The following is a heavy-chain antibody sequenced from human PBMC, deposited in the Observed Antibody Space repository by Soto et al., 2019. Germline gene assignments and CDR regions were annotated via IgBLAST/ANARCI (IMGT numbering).Heavy chain of an antibody. J-gene: IGHJ3*02. D-gene: IGHD1-1*01. CDR1: GFTFSSYA. V-gene: IGHV3-23*01. CDR3: AKAIGIPVVVSAFDI. Sequence: GGSLRLSCAASGFTFSSYAMSWVRQAPGKGLEWVSAISGSGGSTYYADSVKGRFTISRDISKNTLYLQMNSLRAEDTAVYYCAKAIGIPVVVSAFDIWGQGTMVTVSS. CDR2: ISGSGGST.